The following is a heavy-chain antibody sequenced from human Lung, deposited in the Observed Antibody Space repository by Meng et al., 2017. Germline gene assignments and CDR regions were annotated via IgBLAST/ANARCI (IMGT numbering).Heavy chain of an antibody. CDR2: IIHSGRT. V-gene: IGHV4-34*01. CDR3: ARGPTTMAHDFDY. CDR1: GGSFSDYC. Sequence: QVQLQQWGGALLKPSANLLLPCVVFGGSFSDYCLCWSSQPPVKELEWIGEIIHSGRTNYNPSLESRATISVDTSQNNLFLKLSSVTAADSAVYYCARGPTTMAHDFDYWGQGTLVTVSS. D-gene: IGHD4-11*01. J-gene: IGHJ4*02.